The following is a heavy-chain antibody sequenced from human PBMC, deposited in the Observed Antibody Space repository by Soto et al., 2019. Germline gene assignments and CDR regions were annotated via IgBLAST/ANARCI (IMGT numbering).Heavy chain of an antibody. J-gene: IGHJ4*02. CDR1: GGSVSSGSYY. V-gene: IGHV4-30-4*08. CDR2: IYYSGST. CDR3: AREVERRYFDY. Sequence: PSETLSLTCTVSGGSVSSGSYYWSWIRQPPGKGLEWIGYIYYSGSTYYNPSLKSRVTISVDTSKNQFSLKLSSVTAADTAVYYCAREVERRYFDYWGQGTLVTVSS. D-gene: IGHD6-25*01.